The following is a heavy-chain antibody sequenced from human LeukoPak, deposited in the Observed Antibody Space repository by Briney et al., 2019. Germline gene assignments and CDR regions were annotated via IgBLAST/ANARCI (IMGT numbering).Heavy chain of an antibody. V-gene: IGHV3-23*01. CDR2: ISGSGGST. D-gene: IGHD1-14*01. CDR3: ARSTNHYGLDV. Sequence: GGSLRLSCAASGFTFSSYAMGWVRQAPGKGLEWVSAISGSGGSTYYADSVKGRFTISRDNSKNTLYLQMNSLRAADTAVYYCARSTNHYGLDVWGQGTTVTVSS. CDR1: GFTFSSYA. J-gene: IGHJ6*02.